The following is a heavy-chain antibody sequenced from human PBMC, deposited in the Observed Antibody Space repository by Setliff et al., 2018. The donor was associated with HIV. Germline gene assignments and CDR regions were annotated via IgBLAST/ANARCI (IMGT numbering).Heavy chain of an antibody. CDR3: AKGGYGGAYYVAGY. Sequence: GGSLRLSCTASGFSFGDFALNWVRQAPGKGLEWIGFIRTKAHGGTTEYADFVKGRFTIARDDTKNTVSLQMTNLEPGDTAMYYCAKGGYGGAYYVAGYWGQGTKVTVSS. V-gene: IGHV3-49*04. CDR2: IRTKAHGGTT. CDR1: GFSFGDFA. J-gene: IGHJ4*02. D-gene: IGHD5-18*01.